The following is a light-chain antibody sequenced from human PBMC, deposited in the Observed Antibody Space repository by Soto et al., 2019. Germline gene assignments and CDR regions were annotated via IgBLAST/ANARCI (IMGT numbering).Light chain of an antibody. Sequence: DIQMTQSPSTLSASVGDRVTITCRASQSISSWLAWYQQKPGKAPKLLIYKASSLERGVPSRFSGSGSGTEFTLTISSLQPDDFATYYCQQYNSYSPSYTFGQGTKLEIK. CDR1: QSISSW. CDR3: QQYNSYSPSYT. J-gene: IGKJ2*01. V-gene: IGKV1-5*03. CDR2: KAS.